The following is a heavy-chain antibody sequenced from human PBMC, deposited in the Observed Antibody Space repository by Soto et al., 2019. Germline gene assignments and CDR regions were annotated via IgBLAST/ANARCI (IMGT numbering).Heavy chain of an antibody. D-gene: IGHD6-19*01. V-gene: IGHV3-23*01. Sequence: EVQLLESGGGLVQPGGSLRLSCATSGFTFSSYAMTWVRQAPGKGLEWVSSISGSGGSTYYADSVKGRFTISRDNSKNTLYLQMNSLRAEDTAVYYCAKDRGGERKGIAVPYYFDYWGQGTLVTVSS. CDR2: ISGSGGST. J-gene: IGHJ4*02. CDR1: GFTFSSYA. CDR3: AKDRGGERKGIAVPYYFDY.